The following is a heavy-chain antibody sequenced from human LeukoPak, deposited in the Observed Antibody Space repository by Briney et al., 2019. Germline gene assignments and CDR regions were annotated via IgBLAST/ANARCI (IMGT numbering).Heavy chain of an antibody. V-gene: IGHV3-30*18. Sequence: PGRSLRLSCAASGFTFSSYGMHWVRQAPGKGLEWVAVISYDGSNKYYADSVKGRFTISRDNSKNTLYLQMNSLRAEDTAVYYCAKDPGYGDYLRHFDYWGQGTLVTVSS. CDR2: ISYDGSNK. CDR1: GFTFSSYG. D-gene: IGHD4-17*01. CDR3: AKDPGYGDYLRHFDY. J-gene: IGHJ4*02.